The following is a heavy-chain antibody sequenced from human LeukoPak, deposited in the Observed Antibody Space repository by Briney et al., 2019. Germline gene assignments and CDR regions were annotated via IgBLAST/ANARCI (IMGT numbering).Heavy chain of an antibody. Sequence: PGGSLRLSCAASGFTFSSYGMHWVRQAPGKGLEWVAFIRYDGSNKYYADSVKGRFTISRDNSKNTLYLQMNSLRAEDTAVYYCARDHQGSGWQAHGAFDIWGQGTMVTVSS. J-gene: IGHJ3*02. CDR2: IRYDGSNK. V-gene: IGHV3-30*02. CDR1: GFTFSSYG. D-gene: IGHD6-19*01. CDR3: ARDHQGSGWQAHGAFDI.